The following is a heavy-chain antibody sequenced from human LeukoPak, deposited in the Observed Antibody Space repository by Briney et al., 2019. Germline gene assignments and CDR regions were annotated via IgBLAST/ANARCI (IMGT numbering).Heavy chain of an antibody. CDR3: ARGIGGATTGD. D-gene: IGHD1-26*01. V-gene: IGHV1-2*02. CDR1: GYTFTGYY. Sequence: GASVKVSCKASGYTFTGYYMHWVRQAPGQGLEWRGWNNPNSGGTNYAQKFQRRVTMTRDTSISTAYMELSRLRSDDTAVYYCARGIGGATTGDWGQGTLVTVSS. CDR2: NNPNSGGT. J-gene: IGHJ4*01.